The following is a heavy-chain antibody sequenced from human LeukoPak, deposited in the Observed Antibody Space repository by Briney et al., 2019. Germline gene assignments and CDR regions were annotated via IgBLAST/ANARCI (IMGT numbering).Heavy chain of an antibody. CDR2: IKSKTDGGTT. CDR1: GFTFSYAW. J-gene: IGHJ4*02. V-gene: IGHV3-15*01. CDR3: STAGPAIVGHSY. D-gene: IGHD1-26*01. Sequence: GGSLRLSCAASGFTFSYAWMSWVRQAPGKGLEWVGRIKSKTDGGTTYYAAPVKGTFIISRDNTKNTLYLQINIMKMEDTAVYYCSTAGPAIVGHSYWGQGTLVTVSS.